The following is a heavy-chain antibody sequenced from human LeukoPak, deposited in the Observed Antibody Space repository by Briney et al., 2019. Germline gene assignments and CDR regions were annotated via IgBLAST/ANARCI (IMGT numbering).Heavy chain of an antibody. D-gene: IGHD6-19*01. CDR3: SKDPGWSRNYYVDV. J-gene: IGHJ6*03. CDR2: ISGSGGST. CDR1: RFTFSSYA. Sequence: GGSLPLSCVASRFTFSSYAMRWVRQAPGKGLEWVSAISGSGGSTYYADSVNGRFTISRDNSKNTLYLQMNSLRAEDTAVYYCSKDPGWSRNYYVDVWGKGTTVTVSS. V-gene: IGHV3-23*01.